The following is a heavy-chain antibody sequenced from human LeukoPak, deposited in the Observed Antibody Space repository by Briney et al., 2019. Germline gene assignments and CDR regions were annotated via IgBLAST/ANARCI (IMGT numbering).Heavy chain of an antibody. Sequence: GGSLRLSCAASGFTVSSNYISWVRQAPGKGLEWVSVIYSGGNTYYADSVKGRFTISRDNSKNTLYLQMNSLRAEDTAVYYCARASDYDILTGPTFYAFDIWGQGTMVTVSS. D-gene: IGHD3-9*01. CDR3: ARASDYDILTGPTFYAFDI. V-gene: IGHV3-66*01. J-gene: IGHJ3*02. CDR2: IYSGGNT. CDR1: GFTVSSNY.